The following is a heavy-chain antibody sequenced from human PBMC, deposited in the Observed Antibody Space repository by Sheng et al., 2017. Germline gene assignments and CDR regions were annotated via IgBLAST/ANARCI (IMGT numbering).Heavy chain of an antibody. CDR1: GFSFSYYA. Sequence: EVQLVESGGGLVQPGGSLRVSCAASGFSFSYYAMAWVRQAPGKGLEWVSAISGSGANTDYADSVKGRFTISRDNYKNTLYLQMTSLRVGDTAVYYCAKGDTFSLYHYYMDVWGQGTTVTVSS. CDR3: AKGDTFSLYHYYMDV. CDR2: ISGSGANT. V-gene: IGHV3-23*04. J-gene: IGHJ6*03. D-gene: IGHD3-3*01.